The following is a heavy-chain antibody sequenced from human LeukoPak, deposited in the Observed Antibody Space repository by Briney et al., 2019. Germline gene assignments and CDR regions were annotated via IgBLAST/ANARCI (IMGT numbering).Heavy chain of an antibody. CDR2: INPHTGNT. J-gene: IGHJ4*02. V-gene: IGHV1-18*04. CDR1: GYTFITYG. CDR3: ARGDFDFDS. D-gene: IGHD2-21*01. Sequence: ASVKVSCKASGYTFITYGVSWGRQAPGRGLEWMGWINPHTGNTKNAQNLHDRVTMTADPFTYTAYMELRSLRSDDTAVYYCARGDFDFDSWGQGTLVTVS.